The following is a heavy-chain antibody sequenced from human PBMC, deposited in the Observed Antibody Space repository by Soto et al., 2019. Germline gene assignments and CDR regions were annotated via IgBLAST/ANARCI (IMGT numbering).Heavy chain of an antibody. Sequence: GGSLRLSCAASGFTFSSYAMSWVRQAPGKGLEWVSAISGSGGSTYYADSVKGRFTISRDNSKNTLYLQMNSLRAEDTAVYYCAKDGEGDYYDSSGRAYAFDISGQGTMVTVSS. J-gene: IGHJ3*02. V-gene: IGHV3-23*01. CDR2: ISGSGGST. D-gene: IGHD3-22*01. CDR3: AKDGEGDYYDSSGRAYAFDI. CDR1: GFTFSSYA.